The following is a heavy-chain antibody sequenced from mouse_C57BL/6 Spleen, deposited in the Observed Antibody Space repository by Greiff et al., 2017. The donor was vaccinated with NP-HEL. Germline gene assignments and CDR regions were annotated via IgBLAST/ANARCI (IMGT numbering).Heavy chain of an antibody. D-gene: IGHD1-1*01. Sequence: ESGPGLVKPSQSLSLTCSVTGYSITSGYYWNWIRQFPGNKLEWMGYISYDGSNNYNPSLKNRISITRDTSTNQFYLKLNSVTTEDTATYYCAREGDYYGSSYEFAYWGQGTLVTVSA. CDR3: AREGDYYGSSYEFAY. V-gene: IGHV3-6*01. J-gene: IGHJ3*01. CDR2: ISYDGSN. CDR1: GYSITSGYY.